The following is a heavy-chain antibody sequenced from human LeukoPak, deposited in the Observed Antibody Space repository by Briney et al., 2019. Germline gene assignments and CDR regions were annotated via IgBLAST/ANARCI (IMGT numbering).Heavy chain of an antibody. CDR3: AREGYSGYDSS. CDR1: GFTFSSFW. J-gene: IGHJ4*02. V-gene: IGHV3-74*01. D-gene: IGHD5-12*01. Sequence: GGSLRLSCAASGFTFSSFWMHWVRQVPGKELVWVSHINSDGSSTRYADSVKGRFTISRDNSKNTLYLQMNGLRAEDTAVYYCAREGYSGYDSSWGQGTLVTVSS. CDR2: INSDGSST.